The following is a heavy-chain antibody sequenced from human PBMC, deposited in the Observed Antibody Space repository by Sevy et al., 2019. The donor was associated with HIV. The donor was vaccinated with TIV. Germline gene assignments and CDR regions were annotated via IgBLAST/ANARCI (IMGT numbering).Heavy chain of an antibody. Sequence: GGSLRLSCAASGFTFSSYGMNWVRQAPGKGLEWVSSMSSSGAYIYYADSVKGRFTISRDNAKNSLYLQMNSLRAEDTAVYYCARDQSGSYLWGGLEGWGQGTLVTVSS. CDR2: MSSSGAYI. CDR3: ARDQSGSYLWGGLEG. J-gene: IGHJ4*02. V-gene: IGHV3-21*06. CDR1: GFTFSSYG. D-gene: IGHD1-26*01.